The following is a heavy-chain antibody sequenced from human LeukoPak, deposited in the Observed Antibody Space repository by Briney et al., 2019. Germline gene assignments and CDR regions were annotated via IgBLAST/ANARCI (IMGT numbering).Heavy chain of an antibody. V-gene: IGHV3-74*01. J-gene: IGHJ4*02. Sequence: PGGSLRLSCAASGFTFSSYWMHWVRQAPGKGLVWVSHINGDGSTTSYADSVKGRFTISRDNAKNTVYLQMNSLRAEDTAVYYCAKGGSSSPRSTFDYWGQETLLTVSS. CDR1: GFTFSSYW. D-gene: IGHD6-13*01. CDR3: AKGGSSSPRSTFDY. CDR2: INGDGSTT.